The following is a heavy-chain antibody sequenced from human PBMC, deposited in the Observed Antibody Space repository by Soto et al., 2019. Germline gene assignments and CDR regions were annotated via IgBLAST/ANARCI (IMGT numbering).Heavy chain of an antibody. D-gene: IGHD3-10*01. CDR3: AKRPTSTGFGDPFDI. J-gene: IGHJ3*02. CDR1: GFTFSTYA. V-gene: IGHV3-23*01. Sequence: EVQLLESGGDLVQPGGSLRLSCAASGFTFSTYAMSWVRQAPGKGLEWVSTISSSGGNTYYTDSVKGRFTISRDNSKNMLYLQIKSLRAEDTAIYYCAKRPTSTGFGDPFDIWGQGTMVTVSS. CDR2: ISSSGGNT.